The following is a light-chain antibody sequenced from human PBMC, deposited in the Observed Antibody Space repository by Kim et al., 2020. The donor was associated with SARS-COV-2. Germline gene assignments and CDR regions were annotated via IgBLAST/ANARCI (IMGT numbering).Light chain of an antibody. CDR3: QQYDSYTGT. CDR1: QGISSW. V-gene: IGKV1D-16*01. J-gene: IGKJ1*01. Sequence: DIQMTQSPSTLSASVGDRVTITCRASQGISSWLAWYQQKPEKAPKCLIYAASSLQSGVPSRFSGSGSGTDFTLTINSLQPEDFATYNCQQYDSYTGTFGQRTRVDIK. CDR2: AAS.